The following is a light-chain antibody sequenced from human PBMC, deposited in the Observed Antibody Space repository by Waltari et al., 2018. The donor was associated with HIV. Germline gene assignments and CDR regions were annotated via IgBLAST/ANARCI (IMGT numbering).Light chain of an antibody. CDR2: DVS. Sequence: QSALTPPASVSGSPGQSITIPCTGTSSHVGGYNYVSGYQQHPGKAPKLMLYDVSNRPSGVSNRFSGSKSGNTASLTISGLQAEDEADYYCSSYTSSSTVVFGGGTKLTVL. CDR1: SSHVGGYNY. CDR3: SSYTSSSTVV. V-gene: IGLV2-14*03. J-gene: IGLJ2*01.